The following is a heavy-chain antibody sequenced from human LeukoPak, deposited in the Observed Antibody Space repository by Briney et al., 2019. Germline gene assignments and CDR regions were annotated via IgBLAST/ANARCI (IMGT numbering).Heavy chain of an antibody. CDR1: GHSITSWYY. CDR3: ARNISSDNSLKRNHHFDY. J-gene: IGHJ4*02. V-gene: IGHV4-38-2*01. Sequence: SETLSLTCAVSGHSITSWYYWGWIRQPPGKGLELIGSIYHSGSTHYNPSLKSRFTISVDTSKNQLSLKLSSVSAADTAVYYCARNISSDNSLKRNHHFDYWGQGILVTVSS. D-gene: IGHD4-23*01. CDR2: IYHSGST.